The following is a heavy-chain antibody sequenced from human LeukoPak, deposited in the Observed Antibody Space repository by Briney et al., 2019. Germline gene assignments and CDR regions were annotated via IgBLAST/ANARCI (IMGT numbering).Heavy chain of an antibody. CDR1: GFTFSNAW. J-gene: IGHJ4*02. CDR3: TTPLRFDWDHCY. D-gene: IGHD3-9*01. V-gene: IGHV3-15*01. Sequence: GGSLRLSCAASGFTFSNAWMSWVHQAPGKGLEWVGRIKSKTDGGTTDYAAPVKGRFTISRDDSKNTLYLQMNSLKTEDTAVYYCTTPLRFDWDHCYWGQGTLVTVSS. CDR2: IKSKTDGGTT.